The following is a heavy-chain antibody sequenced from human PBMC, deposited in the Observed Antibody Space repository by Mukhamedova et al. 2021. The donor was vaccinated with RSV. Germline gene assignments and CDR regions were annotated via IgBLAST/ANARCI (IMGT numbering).Heavy chain of an antibody. Sequence: KGRFTISRDNSKNTLYLQMNSLRAEDTAVYYCAILAARLNSPFDYWGQGTLVSVSS. J-gene: IGHJ4*02. CDR3: AILAARLNSPFDY. V-gene: IGHV3-23*03. D-gene: IGHD6-6*01.